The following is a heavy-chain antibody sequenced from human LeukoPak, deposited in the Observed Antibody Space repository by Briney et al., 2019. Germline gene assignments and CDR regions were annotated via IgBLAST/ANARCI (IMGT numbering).Heavy chain of an antibody. V-gene: IGHV3-33*01. J-gene: IGHJ4*02. D-gene: IGHD4-17*01. CDR3: ARENDDYGDHEGYFDY. Sequence: PGGSLRLSCAASGFTFSSYGMHWVRQAPGKGLEWVAVIWYDGSNKYYADSVKGRFTISRDNSKNTLYLQMNSLRAEDTAVYYCARENDDYGDHEGYFDYWGQGTLVTVSS. CDR1: GFTFSSYG. CDR2: IWYDGSNK.